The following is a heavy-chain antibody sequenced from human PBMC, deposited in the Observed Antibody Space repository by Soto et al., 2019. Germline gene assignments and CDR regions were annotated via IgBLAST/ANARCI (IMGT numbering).Heavy chain of an antibody. CDR1: GFTFDDYA. D-gene: IGHD6-13*01. CDR3: VKDESINWYSGHFRH. Sequence: LRLSCAASGFTFDDYAMHWVRQVPGKGLEWVSGINWNSGSIGYADSVKGRFAISRDNAKNSLHLQMNSLRAEDTAFYYCVKDESINWYSGHFRHWGQGTLVTVS. CDR2: INWNSGSI. V-gene: IGHV3-9*01. J-gene: IGHJ1*01.